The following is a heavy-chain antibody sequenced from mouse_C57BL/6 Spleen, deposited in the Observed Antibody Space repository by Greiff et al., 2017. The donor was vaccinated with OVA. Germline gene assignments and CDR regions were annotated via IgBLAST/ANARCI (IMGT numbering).Heavy chain of an antibody. V-gene: IGHV5-17*01. CDR2: ISSGSSTI. CDR3: ARLYYYGSSGYAMDY. J-gene: IGHJ4*01. Sequence: EVKVVESGGGLVKPGGSLKLSCAASGFTFSDYGMHWVRQAPEKGLEWVAYISSGSSTIYYADTVKGRFTISRDNAKNTLFVQMTSLRSEDTAMYYCARLYYYGSSGYAMDYWGQGTSVTVSS. CDR1: GFTFSDYG. D-gene: IGHD1-1*01.